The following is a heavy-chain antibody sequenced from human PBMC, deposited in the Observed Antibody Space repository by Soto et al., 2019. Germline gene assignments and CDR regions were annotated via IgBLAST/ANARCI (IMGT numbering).Heavy chain of an antibody. D-gene: IGHD6-13*01. Sequence: PGWSLRLSCAAAGFTFTDYALSWVRQAPGKGLEWVATISGIGGSTYLADSVKGRLSISRDNSKNTVSLLMNSLRAEDTAVYFCARGSSGYISSWYYFDYWGRGTLVTASS. J-gene: IGHJ4*02. V-gene: IGHV3-23*01. CDR2: ISGIGGST. CDR1: GFTFTDYA. CDR3: ARGSSGYISSWYYFDY.